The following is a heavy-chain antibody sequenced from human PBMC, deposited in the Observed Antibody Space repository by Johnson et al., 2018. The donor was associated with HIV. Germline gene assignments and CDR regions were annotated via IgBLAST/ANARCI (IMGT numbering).Heavy chain of an antibody. D-gene: IGHD2-15*01. Sequence: VQLVESGGGLVQPGGSLRLSCAASRFIFDDYGMSWVRQAPGKGLEWVSGINWNGGSTGYADSVRGRFTISRDNAKNSLYLQMNSLRAEDTALYYCAREIRVWSGGTCYSDAFDSWGQGTMVTVSS. CDR3: AREIRVWSGGTCYSDAFDS. CDR1: RFIFDDYG. CDR2: INWNGGST. V-gene: IGHV3-20*04. J-gene: IGHJ3*02.